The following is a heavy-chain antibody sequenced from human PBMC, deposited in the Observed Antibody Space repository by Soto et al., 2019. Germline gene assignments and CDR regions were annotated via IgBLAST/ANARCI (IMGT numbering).Heavy chain of an antibody. V-gene: IGHV5-10-1*01. J-gene: IGHJ4*02. Sequence: EVQLVQSGAEVKKPGESLRISCKGSGYSFTSYWISWVRQMPGKGLEWMGRIDPSDSYTNYSPSFQGHVTISADKSISTAYLQLSSLKASDTAVYYCARLQPAAGDNDLTFDYWGQGTLVTVSS. CDR1: GYSFTSYW. D-gene: IGHD6-13*01. CDR3: ARLQPAAGDNDLTFDY. CDR2: IDPSDSYT.